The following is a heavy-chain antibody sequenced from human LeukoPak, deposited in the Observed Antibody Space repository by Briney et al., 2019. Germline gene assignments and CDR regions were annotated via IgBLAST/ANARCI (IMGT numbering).Heavy chain of an antibody. Sequence: PGGSLRLSCAASGFTFSSYAMSWVRQAPGKGLEWVSAISGSGGSTYYADSVKGWFTISRDNSKNTLYLQMNSLRAEDTAVYYCAKVYGSGSYQDYWGQGTLVTVSS. D-gene: IGHD3-10*01. CDR1: GFTFSSYA. J-gene: IGHJ4*02. CDR3: AKVYGSGSYQDY. V-gene: IGHV3-23*01. CDR2: ISGSGGST.